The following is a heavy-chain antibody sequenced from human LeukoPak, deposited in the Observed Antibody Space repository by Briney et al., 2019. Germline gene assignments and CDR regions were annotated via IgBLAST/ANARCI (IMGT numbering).Heavy chain of an antibody. V-gene: IGHV3-53*01. CDR1: GFSVSNNY. Sequence: GGSLRLSFAASGFSVSNNYMNWVRQAPGKGLEWVSVIYDDGRTFFADSVKGRFTISRDNSKNTLYLQMTSLRAEDTAVYYCAIRDAAYYYDSSGYYWPFDIWGQGTMVTVSS. D-gene: IGHD3-22*01. CDR3: AIRDAAYYYDSSGYYWPFDI. J-gene: IGHJ3*02. CDR2: IYDDGRT.